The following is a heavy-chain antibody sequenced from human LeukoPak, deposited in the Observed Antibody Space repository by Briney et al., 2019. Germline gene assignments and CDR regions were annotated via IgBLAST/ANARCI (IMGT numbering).Heavy chain of an antibody. CDR1: GGSISSYY. Sequence: PSETLSLTCTVSGGSISSYYWSWIRQPPGKGLEWIGYIYYSGSTNYNPSLKSRVTISVDTSKNQFSLKLSSVTAADTAVYYCARASYGSGSYCLDYWGQGTLVTVSS. CDR2: IYYSGST. D-gene: IGHD3-10*01. J-gene: IGHJ4*02. V-gene: IGHV4-59*01. CDR3: ARASYGSGSYCLDY.